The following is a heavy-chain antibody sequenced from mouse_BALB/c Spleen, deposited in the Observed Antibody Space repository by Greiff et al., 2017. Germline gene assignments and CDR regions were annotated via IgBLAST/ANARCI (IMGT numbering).Heavy chain of an antibody. Sequence: EVKLEESGPSLVKPSQTLSLTCSVTGDSITSGYWNWIRKFPGNKLEYMGYISYSGSTYYNPSLKSRISITRDTSKNQYYLQLNSVTTEDTATYYCARYRAPVYAMDYWGQGTSVTVSS. CDR1: GDSITSGY. CDR2: ISYSGST. V-gene: IGHV3-8*02. CDR3: ARYRAPVYAMDY. J-gene: IGHJ4*01. D-gene: IGHD3-3*01.